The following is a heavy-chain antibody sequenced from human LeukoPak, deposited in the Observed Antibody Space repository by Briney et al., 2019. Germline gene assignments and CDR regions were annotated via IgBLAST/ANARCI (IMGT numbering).Heavy chain of an antibody. CDR1: GFTFSSYA. J-gene: IGHJ4*02. CDR2: ISSNGGST. D-gene: IGHD5-12*01. CDR3: TRSPRLATFDY. V-gene: IGHV3-64*01. Sequence: GGSLRLSCAASGFTFSSYAMHWVRQAPGKGLEYVSAISSNGGSTYYANSVKGRFTISRDNSKNTLYLQMGSLRAEDMAVYYCTRSPRLATFDYWGQGTLVTVSS.